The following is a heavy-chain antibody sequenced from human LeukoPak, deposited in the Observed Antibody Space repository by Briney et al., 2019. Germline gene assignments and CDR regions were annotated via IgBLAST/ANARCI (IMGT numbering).Heavy chain of an antibody. Sequence: PSETLSLTCAVSGGSISGTNWWSWVRQPPGKGLEWIGEIYHDGSTNYNPSLKSRVTMSVDTSKNQFSLKLSSVTAADTAVYYCARDSSSWYGMGSDWFDPWGQGTLVTVSS. CDR1: GGSISGTNW. CDR2: IYHDGST. D-gene: IGHD6-13*01. J-gene: IGHJ5*02. V-gene: IGHV4-4*02. CDR3: ARDSSSWYGMGSDWFDP.